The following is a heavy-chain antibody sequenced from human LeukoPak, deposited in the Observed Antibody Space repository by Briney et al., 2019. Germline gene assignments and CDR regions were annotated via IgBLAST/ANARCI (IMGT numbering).Heavy chain of an antibody. D-gene: IGHD5-24*01. Sequence: TSETLSLTCTVSGGSISSYHWSWIRQPPGKGLEWIGYIHYSGSTNYNPSLKSRVAISVDTFKNQFSLKVSSVTAADTAVYYCARDRLQLQSWGQGTLVTVSS. V-gene: IGHV4-59*01. CDR1: GGSISSYH. CDR3: ARDRLQLQS. J-gene: IGHJ5*02. CDR2: IHYSGST.